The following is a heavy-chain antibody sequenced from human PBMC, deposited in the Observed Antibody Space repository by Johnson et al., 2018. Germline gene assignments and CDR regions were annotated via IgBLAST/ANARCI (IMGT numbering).Heavy chain of an antibody. J-gene: IGHJ3*01. V-gene: IGHV3-30*18. D-gene: IGHD6-19*01. CDR2: ISFDGSNK. CDR1: GFTFSNYG. CDR3: AKDLRMAVAGSDAFDV. Sequence: QVRLGQSGGGVVQPRRSLRLSCAASGFTFSNYGMHWVRQAPGKGLEWVALISFDGSNKSYRDSVKGLFTISRDNSKTTLYPQMNSLRGEDTAVYYGAKDLRMAVAGSDAFDVWGQGTLVTVSS.